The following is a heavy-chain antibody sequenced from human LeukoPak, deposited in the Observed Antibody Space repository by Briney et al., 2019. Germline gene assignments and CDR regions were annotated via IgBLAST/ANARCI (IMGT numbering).Heavy chain of an antibody. CDR3: ARVTGEPWDAFDI. CDR2: ISAYNGNT. J-gene: IGHJ3*02. CDR1: GYTFTSYG. Sequence: PMASVKVSCKASGYTFTSYGISWVRQAPGQGLEWMGWISAYNGNTKYAQKLQGRVTMTTETSTSTAYMELRSLRSDDTAVYYCARVTGEPWDAFDIWGQGTMVTVSS. V-gene: IGHV1-18*01. D-gene: IGHD1-14*01.